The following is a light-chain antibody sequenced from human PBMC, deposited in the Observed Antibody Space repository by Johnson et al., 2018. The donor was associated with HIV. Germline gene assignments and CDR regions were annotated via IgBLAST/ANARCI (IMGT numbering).Light chain of an antibody. J-gene: IGLJ1*01. CDR2: DNY. CDR1: TSNIGNND. V-gene: IGLV1-51*01. CDR3: GTWDSSLSVYV. Sequence: QSVLTQPPSVSAAPGQKVTFSCSGSTSNIGNNDVSWYRHLPGTAPKLLIYDNYKRPSGIPDRFSVSTSGTTATLDITGLQTGDEADYYCGTWDSSLSVYVFATGTKVTVL.